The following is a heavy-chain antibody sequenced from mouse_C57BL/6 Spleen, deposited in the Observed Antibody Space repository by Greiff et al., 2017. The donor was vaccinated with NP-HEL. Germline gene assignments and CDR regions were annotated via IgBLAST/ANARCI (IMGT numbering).Heavy chain of an antibody. CDR2: IYPGNSDT. V-gene: IGHV1-5*01. CDR3: TRKHGYDGGYFDY. CDR1: GYTFTSYW. J-gene: IGHJ2*01. D-gene: IGHD2-2*01. Sequence: VQLQQSGTVLARPGASVKMSCKTSGYTFTSYWMHWVKQRPGQGLEWIGAIYPGNSDTSYNQKFKGKAKLTAVISASTAYMELSSLTNEDSAVYYCTRKHGYDGGYFDYWGQGTTLTVSS.